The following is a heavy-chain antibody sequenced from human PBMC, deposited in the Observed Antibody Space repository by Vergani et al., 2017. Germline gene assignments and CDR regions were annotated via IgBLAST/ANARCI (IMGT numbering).Heavy chain of an antibody. CDR3: VNWNYVVGGVDP. Sequence: QVQLVQSGAEVQKPGASVKVSCKASGCTFTGYYMHWVRQAPGQGLEWMGWINPNSGGTNYAKKFQGRVTMTRDTSISTAYMERSRLRSDDTSGYYWVNWNYVVGGVDPWGQGTLVTVSS. D-gene: IGHD1-7*01. CDR2: INPNSGGT. V-gene: IGHV1-2*02. J-gene: IGHJ5*02. CDR1: GCTFTGYY.